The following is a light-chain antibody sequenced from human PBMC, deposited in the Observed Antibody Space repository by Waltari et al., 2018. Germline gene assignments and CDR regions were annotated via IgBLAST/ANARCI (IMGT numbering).Light chain of an antibody. CDR1: SSNIGAGYA. V-gene: IGLV1-40*01. J-gene: IGLJ3*02. CDR3: QSYDRSLTAWV. CDR2: HNN. Sequence: HSVLTQPPSVSGAPGQRVTISCTGSSSNIGAGYAVQWYQQFPGTAPKLLIYHNNSRPAGVSDRFAGSQSGASGFLAITGLQAEDEADYYCQSYDRSLTAWVFGGGTKLTVL.